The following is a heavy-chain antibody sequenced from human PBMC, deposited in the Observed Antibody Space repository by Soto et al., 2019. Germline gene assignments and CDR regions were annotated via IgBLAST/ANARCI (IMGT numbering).Heavy chain of an antibody. CDR3: ERTGDVAGSLRSLEYLGGWFHP. J-gene: IGHJ5*02. CDR1: VGSISSGGYY. CDR2: IYYSGST. V-gene: IGHV4-31*03. Sequence: SETLSLTCTVSVGSISSGGYYWSWIRQHPGKGLEWIGYIYYSGSTYYNPSLKSRVTISVDTSKNQFSLKLSSVTAADTAVYYCERTGDVAGSLRSLEYLGGWFHPWGQATLVTVSS. D-gene: IGHD3-3*01.